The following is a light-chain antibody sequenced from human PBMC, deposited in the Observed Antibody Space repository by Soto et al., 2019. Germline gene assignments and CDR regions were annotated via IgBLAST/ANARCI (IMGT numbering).Light chain of an antibody. J-gene: IGLJ1*01. CDR2: DVS. Sequence: QSVLTQPASVSGSPGQSITISCTGTSSDVGGYNYVSWYQQHPGKAPKLMIYDVSNRPSGVSNRVSGSKSGNTASLTISGLQAEDEADYYCSSYTSSSTFFGTGTKVTVL. CDR1: SSDVGGYNY. CDR3: SSYTSSSTF. V-gene: IGLV2-14*01.